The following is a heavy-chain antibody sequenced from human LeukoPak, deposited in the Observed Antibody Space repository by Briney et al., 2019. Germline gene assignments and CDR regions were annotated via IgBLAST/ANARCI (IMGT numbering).Heavy chain of an antibody. CDR2: ISGGST. J-gene: IGHJ4*02. V-gene: IGHV3-38-3*01. D-gene: IGHD4-11*01. CDR1: GFTVSSNE. Sequence: PGGSLRLSCAASGFTVSSNEMSWVRQAPGKGLEWVSSISGGSTYYADSRKGRFTISRDNSKNTLYLQMNSLRAEDTAVYYCAKAGHSNYVYWGQGTLVTVSS. CDR3: AKAGHSNYVY.